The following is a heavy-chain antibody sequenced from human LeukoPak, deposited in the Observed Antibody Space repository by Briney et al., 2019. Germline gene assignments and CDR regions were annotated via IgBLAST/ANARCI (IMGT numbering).Heavy chain of an antibody. CDR2: ISGDSSRT. V-gene: IGHV3-43*02. CDR1: GFTFDDYA. D-gene: IGHD6-19*01. Sequence: PGGSLRLSCAASGFTFDDYAMHWVRQAPGKGLEWVSLISGDSSRTYYADSVEGRFTISRDNSKNSLYLQMNSLKTEDTAFYYCAKVRPTRFVESSGWLELGYWGQGTLVTVSS. J-gene: IGHJ4*02. CDR3: AKVRPTRFVESSGWLELGY.